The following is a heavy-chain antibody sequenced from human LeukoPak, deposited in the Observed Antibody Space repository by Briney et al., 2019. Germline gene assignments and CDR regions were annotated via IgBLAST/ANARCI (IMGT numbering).Heavy chain of an antibody. CDR1: GGTFSSYA. D-gene: IGHD6-13*01. CDR3: ARDRAPYSSSWYLFQH. V-gene: IGHV1-69*13. J-gene: IGHJ1*01. CDR2: IIPIFGTA. Sequence: SVNVSCKASGGTFSSYAISWVRQAPGQGLDWMGGIIPIFGTANYAQKFQGRVTITADESTSTAYMELSSLRSEDTAVYYCARDRAPYSSSWYLFQHWGQGTLVTVSS.